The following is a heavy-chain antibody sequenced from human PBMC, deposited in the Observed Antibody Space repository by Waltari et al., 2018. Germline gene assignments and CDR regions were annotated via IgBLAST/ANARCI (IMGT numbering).Heavy chain of an antibody. CDR1: GFTFSNYW. D-gene: IGHD6-13*01. J-gene: IGHJ4*02. Sequence: EVQLVESGGGLVQPGGSLRLSCAASGFTFSNYWMHWVRQAPGKGLGGVSGVKSDGSSISYADSGKGRFTISRDNAENTVYLQMNSLRAEDRAMYYCTRVAGNPPRGNDFWGQGTLVTVSS. CDR2: VKSDGSSI. CDR3: TRVAGNPPRGNDF. V-gene: IGHV3-74*01.